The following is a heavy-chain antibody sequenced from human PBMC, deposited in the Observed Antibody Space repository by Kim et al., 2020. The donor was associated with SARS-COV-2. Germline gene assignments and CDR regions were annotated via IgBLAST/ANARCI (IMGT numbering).Heavy chain of an antibody. J-gene: IGHJ4*02. V-gene: IGHV3-23*01. CDR3: AKYKFRSTPYFDY. Sequence: YADSGKGRFTISRDNSKNTLYLQMNSLRAEDTAVYYCAKYKFRSTPYFDYWGQGTLVTVSS. D-gene: IGHD1-20*01.